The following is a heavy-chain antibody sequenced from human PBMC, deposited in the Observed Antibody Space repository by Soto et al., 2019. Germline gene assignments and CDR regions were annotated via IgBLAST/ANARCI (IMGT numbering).Heavy chain of an antibody. Sequence: EVQLLESGGGLVQPGGSLRLSCAASGFTFSSYAMSWVRQAPGKGLEWVSAMSGSGGSTNYAESVKGRFTISRDNSKNTLYLQMNSLRAEDTAVYYCAKDRVRGVVTCYGMDVWGQGTTVTVSS. J-gene: IGHJ6*02. CDR3: AKDRVRGVVTCYGMDV. D-gene: IGHD3-10*01. V-gene: IGHV3-23*01. CDR2: MSGSGGST. CDR1: GFTFSSYA.